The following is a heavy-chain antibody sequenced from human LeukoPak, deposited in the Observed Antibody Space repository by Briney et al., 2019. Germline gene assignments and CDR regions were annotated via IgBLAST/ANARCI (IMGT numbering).Heavy chain of an antibody. J-gene: IGHJ4*02. CDR2: IQYNGTTK. Sequence: PGGSLRLSCAASGFIFSNYGMHWVRQAPGKGLEGVAFIQYNGTTKDYADSVKGRFTISRDNSKNTVSLQMNSLTAEDTALYYCAKDIRRGYNFGYDQFAYWGQGTLVTVSS. CDR3: AKDIRRGYNFGYDQFAY. V-gene: IGHV3-30*02. CDR1: GFIFSNYG. D-gene: IGHD5-18*01.